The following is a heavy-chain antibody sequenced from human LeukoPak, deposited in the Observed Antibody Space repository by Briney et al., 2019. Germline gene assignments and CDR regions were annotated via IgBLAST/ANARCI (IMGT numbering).Heavy chain of an antibody. V-gene: IGHV3-30*04. D-gene: IGHD6-13*01. J-gene: IGHJ5*02. CDR1: GFTFSSYA. CDR2: ISYDGSNK. Sequence: GRSLRLSCAASGFTFSSYAMHWVRQAPGRGLEWVAVISYDGSNKYYAESVKGRFTISRDNYKNTLYLQMNSLRAEDTAVYYCARGSDSSSWLMRWFDPWGQGTLVTVSS. CDR3: ARGSDSSSWLMRWFDP.